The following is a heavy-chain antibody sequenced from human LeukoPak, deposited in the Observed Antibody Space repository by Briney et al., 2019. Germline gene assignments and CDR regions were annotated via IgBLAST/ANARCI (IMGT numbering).Heavy chain of an antibody. CDR3: ARDRGYFSY. Sequence: GGSLRLSCAASGFTFSIYSMNWGRQAPGKGLEWVSYISSSSNTIYYADSVKGRFTISRDNAKNSVYLQMSSLRDEDTAVYYCARDRGYFSYWGQGTLVTVSS. V-gene: IGHV3-48*02. D-gene: IGHD2-15*01. J-gene: IGHJ4*02. CDR1: GFTFSIYS. CDR2: ISSSSNTI.